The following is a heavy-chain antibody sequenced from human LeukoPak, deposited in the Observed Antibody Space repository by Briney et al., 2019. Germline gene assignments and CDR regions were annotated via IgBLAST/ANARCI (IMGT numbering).Heavy chain of an antibody. CDR1: GGSFSAYY. J-gene: IGHJ4*02. CDR3: VRAEDLAKTGY. CDR2: IHPSGST. V-gene: IGHV4-34*01. Sequence: PSETLSLTCAVYGGSFSAYYWNWIRQPPGKGLEWIGEIHPSGSTNYNPSLESRVTISVDTSKNQFSLKVSSVTAADTAVYYCVRAEDLAKTGYWGQGTLVTVSS. D-gene: IGHD6-13*01.